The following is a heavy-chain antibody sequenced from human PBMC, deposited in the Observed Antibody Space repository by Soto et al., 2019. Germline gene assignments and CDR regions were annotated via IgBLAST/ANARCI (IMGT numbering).Heavy chain of an antibody. Sequence: GGSLRLSCVASGFTFSSYAMSWVRQAPGKGLEWVSAISGSGGSTYYADSVKGRFTISRDNSKNTLYLQMNSLRAEDTAVYYCAKSGGYCSGGSCLGAFDYWGQGTLVTVSS. CDR3: AKSGGYCSGGSCLGAFDY. CDR1: GFTFSSYA. V-gene: IGHV3-23*01. CDR2: ISGSGGST. J-gene: IGHJ4*02. D-gene: IGHD2-15*01.